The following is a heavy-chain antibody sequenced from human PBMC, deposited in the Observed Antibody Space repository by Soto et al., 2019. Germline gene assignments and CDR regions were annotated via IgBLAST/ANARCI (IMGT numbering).Heavy chain of an antibody. CDR3: VRCYCSLGSCYACWHFDL. CDR2: ISPSTGDT. J-gene: IGHJ2*01. CDR1: GYTFNDYA. V-gene: IGHV1-18*01. D-gene: IGHD2-15*01. Sequence: QVRLVQSGDEVKKPGASVKVSCQASGYTFNDYAVSWVRQAPGQGLEWMGWISPSTGDTDQARNFQDRITMTLDTSKHTAYMELRRLRSDDTAVYYCVRCYCSLGSCYACWHFDLWGRGTLVTVSS.